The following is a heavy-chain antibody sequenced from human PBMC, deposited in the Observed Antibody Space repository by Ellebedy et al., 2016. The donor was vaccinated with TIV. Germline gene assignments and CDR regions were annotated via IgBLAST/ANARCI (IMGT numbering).Heavy chain of an antibody. J-gene: IGHJ4*02. CDR1: GYTFNSYS. D-gene: IGHD3-10*01. V-gene: IGHV1-18*01. CDR3: ARDMVQGMVARYLWFDF. CDR2: ISAYSDET. Sequence: ASVKVSCKASGYTFNSYSMSWVRQAPGQGPEWMGWISAYSDETDLAQKFQGRVTLSTDKATSTAYMELRGLRSDDTAVYYCARDMVQGMVARYLWFDFWGQGTLVTVSS.